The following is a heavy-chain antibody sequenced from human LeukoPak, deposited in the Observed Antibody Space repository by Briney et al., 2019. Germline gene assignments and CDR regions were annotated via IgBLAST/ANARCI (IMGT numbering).Heavy chain of an antibody. CDR3: AXVGRGRYYFDY. CDR2: INHSGST. J-gene: IGHJ4*02. V-gene: IGHV4-34*01. CDR1: GGSISSYY. D-gene: IGHD3-16*01. Sequence: SETLSLTCTVSGGSISSYYWSWIRQPPGKGLEWIGEINHSGSTNYNPSLKSRVTISVDTSKNQFSLKLSSVTAADTAVYYCAXVGRGRYYFDYWGQGTLVTVSS.